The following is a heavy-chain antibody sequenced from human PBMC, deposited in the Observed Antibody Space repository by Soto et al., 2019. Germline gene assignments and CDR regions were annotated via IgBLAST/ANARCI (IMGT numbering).Heavy chain of an antibody. CDR3: ARTKCSAGRYYSWSLDY. Sequence: SETLSLTCTVSGGSITTGGYYWSWIRQLPGKGLEWIGHRYYSESTYYNPSLKSRVSISLDTSKNQFSLKLSFVTAADTAMYYCARTKCSAGRYYSWSLDYWGQGTPVTFSS. D-gene: IGHD2-15*01. J-gene: IGHJ4*02. CDR1: GGSITTGGYY. V-gene: IGHV4-31*03. CDR2: RYYSEST.